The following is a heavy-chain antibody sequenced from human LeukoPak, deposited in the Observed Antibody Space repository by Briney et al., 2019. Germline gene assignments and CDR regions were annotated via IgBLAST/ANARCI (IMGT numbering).Heavy chain of an antibody. CDR1: GYTLTELS. D-gene: IGHD1-1*01. V-gene: IGHV1-24*01. J-gene: IGHJ4*02. Sequence: ASVKVSCKVSGYTLTELSMHWVRQAPGKGLEWMGGFDPEDGETIYAQKFQGRVTMTTDTSTSTAYMELSRLRSDDTAVYYCASGVSWKYYFDYWGQGTLVTVSS. CDR3: ASGVSWKYYFDY. CDR2: FDPEDGET.